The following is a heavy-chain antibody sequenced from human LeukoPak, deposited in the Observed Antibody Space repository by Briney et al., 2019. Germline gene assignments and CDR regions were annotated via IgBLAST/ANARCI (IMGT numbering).Heavy chain of an antibody. D-gene: IGHD4-17*01. Sequence: GGSLRLSCAASGLTFRNAWMSWVRQAPGKGLEWVGRIKSETDGGTTDYAAPVKGRFTISRDDSKNMLYLQMNSLKTEDTAVYYCTTDPGDYEIYWGQGTLDTVSS. CDR2: IKSETDGGTT. J-gene: IGHJ4*02. CDR1: GLTFRNAW. CDR3: TTDPGDYEIY. V-gene: IGHV3-15*01.